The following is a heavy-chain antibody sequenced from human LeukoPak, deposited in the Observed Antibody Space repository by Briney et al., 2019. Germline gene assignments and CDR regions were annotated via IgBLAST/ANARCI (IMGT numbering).Heavy chain of an antibody. CDR1: GFTFSSYA. Sequence: PRGSLRLSCAASGFTFSSYAMHWVRQAPGKGLEWVAVISYDGSNKYYADSVKGRFTISRDNSKNTLYLQMNSLRAEDTAVYYCARPPDIVVVVAAPLDYWGQGTLVTVSS. CDR2: ISYDGSNK. J-gene: IGHJ4*02. CDR3: ARPPDIVVVVAAPLDY. V-gene: IGHV3-30*04. D-gene: IGHD2-15*01.